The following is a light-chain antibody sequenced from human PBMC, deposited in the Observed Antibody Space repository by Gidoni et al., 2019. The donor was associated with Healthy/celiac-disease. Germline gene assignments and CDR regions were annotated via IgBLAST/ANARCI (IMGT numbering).Light chain of an antibody. CDR3: QQSYSTPCS. CDR2: AAA. J-gene: IGKJ2*04. V-gene: IGKV1-39*01. CDR1: QSISSY. Sequence: DIQMTQSPSSLSASVGDRVTITCRASQSISSYLNWYQQKPGKAPKLLIYAAASLQSWVPSRFSCSGSGTDFTITISSLQPEDFATYYCQQSYSTPCSFGQGTKLEFK.